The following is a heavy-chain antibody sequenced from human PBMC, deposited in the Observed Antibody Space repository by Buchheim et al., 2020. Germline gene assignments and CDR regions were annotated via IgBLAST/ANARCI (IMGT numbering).Heavy chain of an antibody. D-gene: IGHD3-22*01. V-gene: IGHV3-53*02. J-gene: IGHJ4*02. CDR1: GFTVSSNH. CDR3: ARDGSSGYYGTFDY. CDR2: IYSSGST. Sequence: ELQLVETGGGLIQPGGSLRLSCAASGFTVSSNHMTWVRQAPGKGLEWFSVIYSSGSTYYADSVKGRFTISRDNSKNTLYLQMNSLRAEDTAVYYCARDGSSGYYGTFDYWGQGTL.